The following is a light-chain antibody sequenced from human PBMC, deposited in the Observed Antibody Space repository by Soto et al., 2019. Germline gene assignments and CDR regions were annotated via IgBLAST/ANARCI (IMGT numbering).Light chain of an antibody. J-gene: IGKJ1*01. Sequence: EIVLTHSPGTLYLSPGERATLSFRASQSVSSSYLAWYQQKPGQAPRLLIYGAYSRATGIPDRFSGSGSGTDFTLTISRLEPEDFAVYYCQQYGSPWTFGQGTQVEIK. CDR2: GAY. CDR3: QQYGSPWT. V-gene: IGKV3-20*01. CDR1: QSVSSSY.